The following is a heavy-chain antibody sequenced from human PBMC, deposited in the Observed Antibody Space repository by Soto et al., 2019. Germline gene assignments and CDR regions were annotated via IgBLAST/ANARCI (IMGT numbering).Heavy chain of an antibody. CDR3: ARDGGGVAMVRGVIIRDAFDI. J-gene: IGHJ3*02. Sequence: TLSVTCTVSGGSISSGGYYWSWIRQHPGKGLEWIGYIYYSGSTYYNPSLKSRVTISVDTSKNQFSLKLSSVTAADTAVYYCARDGGGVAMVRGVIIRDAFDIWGQGTMVAVSS. V-gene: IGHV4-31*03. CDR2: IYYSGST. CDR1: GGSISSGGYY. D-gene: IGHD3-10*01.